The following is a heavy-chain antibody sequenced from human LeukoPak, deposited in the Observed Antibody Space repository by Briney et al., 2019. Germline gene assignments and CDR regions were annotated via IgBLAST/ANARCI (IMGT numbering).Heavy chain of an antibody. J-gene: IGHJ4*02. CDR2: IYSGGST. V-gene: IGHV3-53*01. D-gene: IGHD3-22*01. CDR1: GFTVSSNY. Sequence: PGESLRLSCAASGFTVSSNYMSWVRQAPGKGLEWVSVIYSGGSTYYADSVKGRFTISRDNSKDTLYLQMNSLRAEDTAVYYCARGPDSSGYYPAIDYWGQGTLVTVSP. CDR3: ARGPDSSGYYPAIDY.